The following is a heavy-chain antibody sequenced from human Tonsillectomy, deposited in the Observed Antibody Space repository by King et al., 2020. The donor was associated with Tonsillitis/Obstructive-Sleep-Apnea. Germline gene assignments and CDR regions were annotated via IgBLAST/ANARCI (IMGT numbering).Heavy chain of an antibody. V-gene: IGHV1-69*01. CDR2: IIPIFGTA. CDR1: GGTFSSYA. J-gene: IGHJ4*02. Sequence: QLVQSGTEVKKPGSSVKVSCKASGGTFSSYAISWVRQAPGQGLEWMGGIIPIFGTANYAQKFQGRVTIPADESTSTAYMELSSLSSEDTAVYYCAGDLRGSSWLYFDYWGQGTLVTVSS. CDR3: AGDLRGSSWLYFDY. D-gene: IGHD6-13*01.